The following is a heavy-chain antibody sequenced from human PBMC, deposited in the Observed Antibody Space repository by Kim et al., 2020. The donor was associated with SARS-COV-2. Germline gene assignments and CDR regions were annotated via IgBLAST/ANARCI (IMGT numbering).Heavy chain of an antibody. V-gene: IGHV4-59*01. D-gene: IGHD6-13*01. Sequence: SINGRVTISRDAAKNQIFLKLRSVTAEDTAIYYCARYYGSSWFSRFFHYWGQGTLVTVSS. J-gene: IGHJ1*01. CDR3: ARYYGSSWFSRFFHY.